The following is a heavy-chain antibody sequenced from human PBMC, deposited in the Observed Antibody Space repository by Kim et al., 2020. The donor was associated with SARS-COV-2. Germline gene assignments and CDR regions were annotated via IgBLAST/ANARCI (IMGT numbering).Heavy chain of an antibody. CDR1: GGSISSRNW. CDR2: IFHSGNT. J-gene: IGHJ5*01. V-gene: IGHV4-4*02. CDR3: VRAVLQLAAAGTGDFDC. D-gene: IGHD6-13*01. Sequence: SETLSLTCAVSGGSISSRNWWSWVRQPPGKGLEWIGEIFHSGNTNYNPSLRSRVTISVDKSTNQFSLRLRSVTAADTAVYYCVRAVLQLAAAGTGDFDCWGQGTLVTVSS.